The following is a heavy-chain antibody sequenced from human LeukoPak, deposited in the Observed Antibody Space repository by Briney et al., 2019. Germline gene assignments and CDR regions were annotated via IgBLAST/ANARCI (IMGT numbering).Heavy chain of an antibody. V-gene: IGHV3-64D*06. CDR1: RFPFNTYT. Sequence: GGSLRLSCSASRFPFNTYTMHWVRQAPGKGLEFVSAIRNDGTSTYYADAVKGRFTVSRDNPKNTLYLQMSSLRVEDTAVYYRVKDAYLMDVWGKGTTVIVSS. CDR3: VKDAYLMDV. CDR2: IRNDGTST. J-gene: IGHJ6*04.